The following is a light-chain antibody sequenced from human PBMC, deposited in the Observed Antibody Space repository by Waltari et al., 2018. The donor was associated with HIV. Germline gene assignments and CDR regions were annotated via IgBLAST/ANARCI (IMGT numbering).Light chain of an antibody. CDR3: QQYNDWPQT. J-gene: IGKJ1*01. Sequence: EIVMRQSPDTLSVAPRGKATLSCRASQSVGGNLAWYQVRPGQAPSLLIYAATSRTTGFPGRFRGSGSGTEFTLTISSLQSEDFAIYYCQQYNDWPQTFGQGTRVDIK. CDR1: QSVGGN. V-gene: IGKV3-15*01. CDR2: AAT.